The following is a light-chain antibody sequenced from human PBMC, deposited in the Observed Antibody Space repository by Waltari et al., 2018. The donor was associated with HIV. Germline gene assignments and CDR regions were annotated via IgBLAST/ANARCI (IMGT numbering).Light chain of an antibody. CDR2: ASS. CDR3: QHLDSYPS. Sequence: DIQLTQSPSFLSASVGDKVTITCRANRDIKSYLAWYQQGPGKAPSLLIYASSTLQSEVPSRFSGSGSGTEFTLTISSLHPEDFATYFCQHLDSYPSFSAGTTVAIK. J-gene: IGKJ4*02. CDR1: RDIKSY. V-gene: IGKV1-9*01.